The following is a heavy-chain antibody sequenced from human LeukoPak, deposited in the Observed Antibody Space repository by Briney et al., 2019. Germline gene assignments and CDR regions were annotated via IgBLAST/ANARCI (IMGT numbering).Heavy chain of an antibody. Sequence: ASVKVSCKASRYTFTDYYMHWVRQAPGQGLEWMGWINPNSGGTNYAQKFQGRVTMTRDTSISTAYMELSRLRSDDTAVYYCARSGRAAAGRPSYYYYYGMDVWGQGTTVTVSS. D-gene: IGHD6-13*01. CDR1: RYTFTDYY. V-gene: IGHV1-2*02. CDR3: ARSGRAAAGRPSYYYYYGMDV. J-gene: IGHJ6*02. CDR2: INPNSGGT.